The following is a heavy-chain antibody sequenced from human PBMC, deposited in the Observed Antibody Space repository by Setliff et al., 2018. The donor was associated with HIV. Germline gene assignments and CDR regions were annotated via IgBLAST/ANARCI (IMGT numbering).Heavy chain of an antibody. CDR3: ARHWSELWFGIYYMDV. Sequence: LRLSCAASGFTFSTYWMTWVRQAPGKGLEWVANIKQDGSGKYYVDSVKGRCTISRDNSKNSLYLQMSSLRVDDTAVYYCARHWSELWFGIYYMDVWGKGTTVTVSS. CDR2: IKQDGSGK. V-gene: IGHV3-7*03. CDR1: GFTFSTYW. D-gene: IGHD3-10*01. J-gene: IGHJ6*03.